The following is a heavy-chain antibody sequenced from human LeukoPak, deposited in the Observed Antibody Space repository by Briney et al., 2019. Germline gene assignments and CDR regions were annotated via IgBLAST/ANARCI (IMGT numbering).Heavy chain of an antibody. CDR2: ISGSGGST. Sequence: GGSLKLSCAASGFTFSSYAMSWVRQAPGKGLEWVSAISGSGGSTYYADSVKGRFTISRDNSKNTLYLQMNSLRAEDTAVYYCAKDPSMTTVTTSAFDIWGQGTMVTVSS. J-gene: IGHJ3*02. CDR3: AKDPSMTTVTTSAFDI. CDR1: GFTFSSYA. V-gene: IGHV3-23*01. D-gene: IGHD4-17*01.